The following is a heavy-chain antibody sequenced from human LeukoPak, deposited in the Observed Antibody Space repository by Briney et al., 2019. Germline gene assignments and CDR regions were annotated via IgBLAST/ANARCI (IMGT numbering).Heavy chain of an antibody. CDR2: IYTSGST. D-gene: IGHD3-22*01. CDR1: GNSISSGDNY. CDR3: ARASYSYDINGWVPFDY. Sequence: PSQTLSLTCTVSGNSISSGDNYWNWIRQPAGKGLEWIGRIYTSGSTNYNPSLKSRVTISGDTSKNQFSLRLSSVTAADTAVYYCARASYSYDINGWVPFDYWGQGTLVTVSS. V-gene: IGHV4-61*02. J-gene: IGHJ4*02.